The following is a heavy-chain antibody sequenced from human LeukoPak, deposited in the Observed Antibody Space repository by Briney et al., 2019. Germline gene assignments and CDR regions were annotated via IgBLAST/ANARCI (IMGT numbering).Heavy chain of an antibody. CDR2: IYTSGST. D-gene: IGHD2-8*01. CDR3: ARVSGDIVLMVYDAGAFDI. J-gene: IGHJ3*02. Sequence: SETLSLTCTVSGGSISSYYWSWIRQPAGKGLEWIGRIYTSGSTNYNPSLKSRVTMSVDTSKNQFSLKLSSVTAADTAVYYCARVSGDIVLMVYDAGAFDIWGQGTMVTVSS. V-gene: IGHV4-4*07. CDR1: GGSISSYY.